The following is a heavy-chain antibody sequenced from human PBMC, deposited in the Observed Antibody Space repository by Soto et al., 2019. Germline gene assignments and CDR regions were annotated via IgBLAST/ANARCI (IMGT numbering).Heavy chain of an antibody. D-gene: IGHD5-12*01. CDR2: ISAYNGNT. V-gene: IGHV1-18*01. CDR1: GYTFTSYG. Sequence: QVQLVQSGAEVKKPGASVKVSCKASGYTFTSYGISWVRQAPGQGLEWMGWISAYNGNTNYAQKLQGRVTVTTDTSTSTAYMELRSLRSDDTAVYYCARAMGPIVLYRGHDSVPDYWGQGTLVTVSS. J-gene: IGHJ4*02. CDR3: ARAMGPIVLYRGHDSVPDY.